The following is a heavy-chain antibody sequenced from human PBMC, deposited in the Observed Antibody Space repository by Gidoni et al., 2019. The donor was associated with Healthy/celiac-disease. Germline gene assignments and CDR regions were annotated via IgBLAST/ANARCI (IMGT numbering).Heavy chain of an antibody. D-gene: IGHD3-10*01. V-gene: IGHV1-69*01. Sequence: QVQLVQSGAEVKTPGSSVKFSCKASGGTFSSYAISWVRQAPGQGLEWMGGIIPIVGTANYAQKFQGRVTITADESTSTAYMELSSLRSEDTAVYYCAREGWQGKKFDYWGQGTLVTVSS. CDR1: GGTFSSYA. J-gene: IGHJ4*02. CDR2: IIPIVGTA. CDR3: AREGWQGKKFDY.